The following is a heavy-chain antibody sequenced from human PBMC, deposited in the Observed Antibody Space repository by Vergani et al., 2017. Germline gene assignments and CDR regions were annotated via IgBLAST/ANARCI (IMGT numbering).Heavy chain of an antibody. CDR2: INSDGSST. V-gene: IGHV3-74*01. Sequence: EVQLVESGGGLVQPGGSLRLSCAASGFTFSSYWMHWVRQAPGKGLVWVSRINSDGSSTSYADSVKGRFTISRDNAKNTLYQQMNSLRAEDTAVYYCASGGYYDFWSGYTAVDYWGQGTLVTVSS. J-gene: IGHJ4*02. CDR1: GFTFSSYW. CDR3: ASGGYYDFWSGYTAVDY. D-gene: IGHD3-3*01.